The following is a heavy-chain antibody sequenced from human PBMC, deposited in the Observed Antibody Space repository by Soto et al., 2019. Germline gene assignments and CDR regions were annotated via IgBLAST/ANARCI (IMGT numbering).Heavy chain of an antibody. D-gene: IGHD1-20*01. V-gene: IGHV5-10-1*01. CDR2: IDPSDSYT. CDR3: ARHQDNWNPLAALDYNWFDP. CDR1: GYSFTNYC. J-gene: IGHJ5*02. Sequence: PGESLKISGKGSGYSFTNYCISWVLQMPWKGLEWMGRIDPSDSYTNYSPSFQGHVTISADKSISTAYLQWSSLKASDTAMYYCARHQDNWNPLAALDYNWFDPWGQGTLVTVSS.